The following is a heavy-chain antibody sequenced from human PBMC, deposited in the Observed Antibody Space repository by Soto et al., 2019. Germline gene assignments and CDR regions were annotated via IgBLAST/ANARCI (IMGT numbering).Heavy chain of an antibody. J-gene: IGHJ4*02. CDR3: ARAGGGYSYGYVDY. D-gene: IGHD5-18*01. Sequence: TLSLTCAVSGGSISSGGYSWSWIRQPPGKGLEWIGYIYHSGSTYYNPSLKSRVTISVDRSKNQFSLKLSSVTAADTAVYYCARAGGGYSYGYVDYWGQGTLVTVSS. CDR1: GGSISSGGYS. V-gene: IGHV4-30-2*01. CDR2: IYHSGST.